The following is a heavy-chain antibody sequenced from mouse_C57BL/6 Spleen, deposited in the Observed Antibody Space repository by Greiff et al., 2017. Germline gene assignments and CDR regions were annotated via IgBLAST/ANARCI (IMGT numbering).Heavy chain of an antibody. CDR2: IHPNSGST. Sequence: VQLQQPGAELVKPGASVKLSCKASGYTFTSYWMHWVKQRPGQGLEWIGMIHPNSGSTNYNEKFKSKATLTVDKSSSTAYMQLSSLTSEDSAVYSCARSWARDYTSMDYWGQGTSVTVSS. J-gene: IGHJ4*01. CDR1: GYTFTSYW. V-gene: IGHV1-64*01. CDR3: ARSWARDYTSMDY. D-gene: IGHD2-12*01.